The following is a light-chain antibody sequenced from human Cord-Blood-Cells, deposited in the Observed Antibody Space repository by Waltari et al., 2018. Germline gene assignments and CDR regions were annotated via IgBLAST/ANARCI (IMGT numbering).Light chain of an antibody. Sequence: EIVMTQSPATLSVSPGERATLSCRASQSVSSNLAWYQQKPGQAPRLLISGASTRATGIPARFSGSGSVTEFTLTISSLQSEDFAVYYCQQYNNWWTFGQGTKVEIK. V-gene: IGKV3-15*01. J-gene: IGKJ1*01. CDR2: GAS. CDR1: QSVSSN. CDR3: QQYNNWWT.